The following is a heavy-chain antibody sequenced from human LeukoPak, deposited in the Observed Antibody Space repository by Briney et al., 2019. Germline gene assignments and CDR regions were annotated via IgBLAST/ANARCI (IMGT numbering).Heavy chain of an antibody. CDR3: ARVNYDSSGYSSLGLDY. CDR2: IYHSGST. Sequence: PSETLSLTCTVSGGSISSYYWGWVRQPPGKGLGWSGRIYHSGSTYYNPSLKSRVTISVDTSKNQFSLKLSSVTAADTAVYYCARVNYDSSGYSSLGLDYWGQGTLVTVSS. CDR1: GGSISSYY. J-gene: IGHJ4*02. V-gene: IGHV4-38-2*02. D-gene: IGHD3-22*01.